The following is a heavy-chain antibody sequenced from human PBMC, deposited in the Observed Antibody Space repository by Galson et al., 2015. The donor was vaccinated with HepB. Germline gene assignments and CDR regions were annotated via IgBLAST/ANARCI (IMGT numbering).Heavy chain of an antibody. CDR3: VGSSGYYPPFDY. CDR2: FDPEDGET. J-gene: IGHJ4*02. V-gene: IGHV1-24*01. CDR1: GYTLTELS. D-gene: IGHD3-22*01. Sequence: SVKVSCKVSGYTLTELSMHWVRQAPGKGLEWMGGFDPEDGETIYAQKFQGRVTMTEDTSTDTAYMELSSLRSEDTAVYYCVGSSGYYPPFDYWGQGTLVTVSS.